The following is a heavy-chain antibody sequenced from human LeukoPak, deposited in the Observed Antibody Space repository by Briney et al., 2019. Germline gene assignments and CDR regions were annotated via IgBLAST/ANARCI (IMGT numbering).Heavy chain of an antibody. D-gene: IGHD5-24*01. Sequence: PSETLSLTCTVSGGSISSGSYYWSWIRQPAGKGLEWIGRIYASGSTNYNPSLESRVTISVDTSKNQFSLKLSSVTAADTAIYYCARRDGYNWRWFDPWGQGTLVTVSS. J-gene: IGHJ5*02. CDR1: GGSISSGSYY. CDR2: IYASGST. V-gene: IGHV4-61*02. CDR3: ARRDGYNWRWFDP.